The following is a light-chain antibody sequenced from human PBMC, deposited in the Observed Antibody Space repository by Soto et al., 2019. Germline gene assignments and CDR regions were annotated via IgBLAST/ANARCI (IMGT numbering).Light chain of an antibody. CDR3: NSYSTSSTPLV. Sequence: QSALTQPASVSGSPGQSITISCTGTSSDVGGYDYVSWYQQHPGKAPRLMIYDVNNRPSGVSNRFSGSKSGNTASLTISGLQAEDEADYYCNSYSTSSTPLVFGGGTKL. J-gene: IGLJ2*01. CDR2: DVN. V-gene: IGLV2-14*03. CDR1: SSDVGGYDY.